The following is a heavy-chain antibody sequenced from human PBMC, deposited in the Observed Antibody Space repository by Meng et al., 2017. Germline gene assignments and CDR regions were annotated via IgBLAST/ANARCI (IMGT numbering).Heavy chain of an antibody. Sequence: QVQLQQWGAGLLKPSETLSLTCAVYGGSFSGYYWSWIRQPPGKGLEWIGEINHSGSTNYNPSLKSRVTISVDTSKNQFSLKLSSVTAADTAVYYCAREVVAALDYWGQGTLVTVPS. J-gene: IGHJ4*02. CDR3: AREVVAALDY. CDR1: GGSFSGYY. D-gene: IGHD2-15*01. CDR2: INHSGST. V-gene: IGHV4-34*01.